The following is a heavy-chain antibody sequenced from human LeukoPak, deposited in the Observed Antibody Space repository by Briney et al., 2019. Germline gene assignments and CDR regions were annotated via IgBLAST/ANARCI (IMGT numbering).Heavy chain of an antibody. CDR3: AKITEGVWTRPLRHFDY. CDR2: ISGSGGST. V-gene: IGHV3-23*01. Sequence: GGSLRLSCAASGFTFSSYAMSWVRQAPGKGLEWVSAISGSGGSTYYADSVKGRFTISRDNSKNTLYLQMNSLRAEDTAVYYCAKITEGVWTRPLRHFDYWGQGTLVTVSS. J-gene: IGHJ4*02. D-gene: IGHD2-8*01. CDR1: GFTFSSYA.